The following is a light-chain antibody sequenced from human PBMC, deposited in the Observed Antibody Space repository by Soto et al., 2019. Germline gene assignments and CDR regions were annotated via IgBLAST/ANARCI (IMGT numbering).Light chain of an antibody. V-gene: IGKV1-5*01. CDR1: QSISGW. Sequence: DIQMAQSPSTLSASVGDRVTITCLASQSISGWLAWYQQKPGKAPNLLIYDASSLESGVPSRFSGSGSGTEFTLTISSPPPDDFATYYCQQYAAYSYTFGQGTKLEIK. CDR2: DAS. CDR3: QQYAAYSYT. J-gene: IGKJ2*01.